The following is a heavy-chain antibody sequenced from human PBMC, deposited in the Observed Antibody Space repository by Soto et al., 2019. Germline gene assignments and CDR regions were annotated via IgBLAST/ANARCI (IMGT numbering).Heavy chain of an antibody. CDR1: GGSFSGYY. D-gene: IGHD5-12*01. CDR2: INHSGST. J-gene: IGHJ4*02. Sequence: PSETLSLTCAVYGGSFSGYYWSWIRQPPGKGLEWIGEINHSGSTNYNPSLKSRVTISVDTSKNQFSLKLSSVTAADTAVYYCARGRSGYRQDFDYWGQGTLVTVSS. CDR3: ARGRSGYRQDFDY. V-gene: IGHV4-34*01.